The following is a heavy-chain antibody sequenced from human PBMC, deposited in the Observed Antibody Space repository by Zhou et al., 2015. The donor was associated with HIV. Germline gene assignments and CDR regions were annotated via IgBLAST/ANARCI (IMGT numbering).Heavy chain of an antibody. V-gene: IGHV1-8*01. CDR3: ARSSVNHDNAFDI. J-gene: IGHJ3*02. Sequence: QAQLVQSGAEVKKPGASLKVSCKASGYTFITYDINWVRQATGQGLEWMGWMNPNSGNTGYAQKFQDRVTMTRNKSLSTAYMELTSLNSEDTAIYFCARSSVNHDNAFDIWGQGTKVIVSS. CDR2: MNPNSGNT. D-gene: IGHD3-22*01. CDR1: GYTFITYD.